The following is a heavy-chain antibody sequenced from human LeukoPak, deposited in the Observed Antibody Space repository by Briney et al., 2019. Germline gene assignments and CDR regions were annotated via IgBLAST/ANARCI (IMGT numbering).Heavy chain of an antibody. V-gene: IGHV3-53*01. CDR3: ATMTSLSS. J-gene: IGHJ5*02. Sequence: GGSPRLSCAASGFIVSSNYMSWVRQAPGKGLEWVSILYSGGTTYYADSVKGRFTISRDNSKNTLYLQMNSLRAEDTAVYYCATMTSLSSWGQGTLVTVSS. CDR2: LYSGGTT. D-gene: IGHD3-22*01. CDR1: GFIVSSNY.